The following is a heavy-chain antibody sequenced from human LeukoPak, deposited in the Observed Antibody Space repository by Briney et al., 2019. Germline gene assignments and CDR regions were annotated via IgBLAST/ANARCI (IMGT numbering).Heavy chain of an antibody. J-gene: IGHJ6*02. CDR3: ARFSGYDGGHYYYYYGMDA. CDR2: IIPILGIA. D-gene: IGHD5-12*01. V-gene: IGHV1-69*04. CDR1: GGTFSSYA. Sequence: GASVKVSCKASGGTFSSYAISWVRQAPGQGLEWMGRIIPILGIANYAQKLQGRVTITADKSTSTAYMELSSLRSEDTAVYYCARFSGYDGGHYYYYYGMDAWGQGTTVTVSS.